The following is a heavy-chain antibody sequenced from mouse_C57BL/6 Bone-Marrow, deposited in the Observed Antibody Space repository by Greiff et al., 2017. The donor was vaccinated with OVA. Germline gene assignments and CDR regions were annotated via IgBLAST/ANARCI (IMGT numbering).Heavy chain of an antibody. V-gene: IGHV14-2*01. CDR3: ASGVYVDY. Sequence: EVQLVESGAELVKPGASVKLSCTASGFNINDYYMHWVKQRTEQGLEWLGRIDPGAGDTKYAPKFQGKATITADTSSNTAYLQRSSLTSEDTAVYYCASGVYVDYWGQGTTLTVAS. CDR2: IDPGAGDT. CDR1: GFNINDYY. J-gene: IGHJ2*01.